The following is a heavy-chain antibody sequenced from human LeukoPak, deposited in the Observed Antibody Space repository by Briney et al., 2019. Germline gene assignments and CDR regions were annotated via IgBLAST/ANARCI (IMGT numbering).Heavy chain of an antibody. Sequence: GRSLRLSCAASGFTFSSYAMHWVRQAPGKGLEWVAVISYDGSNKYYADSVKGRFTISRNNSKNTLYLQMNSLRAEDTAVYYCASLGQGGRSDSDFWGQGTLVTVSS. CDR3: ASLGQGGRSDSDF. D-gene: IGHD1-26*01. J-gene: IGHJ4*02. CDR2: ISYDGSNK. V-gene: IGHV3-30-3*01. CDR1: GFTFSSYA.